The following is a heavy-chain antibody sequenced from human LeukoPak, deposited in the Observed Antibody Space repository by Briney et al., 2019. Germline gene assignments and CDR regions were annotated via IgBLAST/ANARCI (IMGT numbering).Heavy chain of an antibody. V-gene: IGHV4-38-2*02. CDR1: GYSFSSGYY. CDR3: ARSKAHLSTSWYGNWFDP. D-gene: IGHD2-2*01. Sequence: SETLSLTCTVSGYSFSSGYYWGWIRQPPGKGLEWIASIYHSGDTYYNPSLRSRVTISLDTSKNQLSLKLSSVTAADTAVYYCARSKAHLSTSWYGNWFDPWGQGTLVTVSS. CDR2: IYHSGDT. J-gene: IGHJ5*02.